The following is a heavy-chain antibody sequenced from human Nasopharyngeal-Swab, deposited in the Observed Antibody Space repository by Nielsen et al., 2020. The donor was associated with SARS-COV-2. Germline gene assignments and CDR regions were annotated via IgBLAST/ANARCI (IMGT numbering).Heavy chain of an antibody. D-gene: IGHD2-15*01. V-gene: IGHV3-9*01. Sequence: SLKISCAASGFTFDDYAMHWVRQAPGKGPEWVSGISWNSGSIGYADSVKGRFTISRDNAKNSLYLQMNSLRAEDTALYYCAKGGYCSGGSCDNWFDPWGQGTLVTVSS. J-gene: IGHJ5*02. CDR1: GFTFDDYA. CDR3: AKGGYCSGGSCDNWFDP. CDR2: ISWNSGSI.